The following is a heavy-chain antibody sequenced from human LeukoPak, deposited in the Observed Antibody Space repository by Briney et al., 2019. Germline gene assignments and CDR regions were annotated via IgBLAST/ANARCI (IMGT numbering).Heavy chain of an antibody. J-gene: IGHJ4*02. V-gene: IGHV3-30*03. D-gene: IGHD5-24*01. CDR3: AREFGHNRWYFDY. CDR1: GFTFSSYG. CDR2: ISADGRTQ. Sequence: GGSLRLSCAASGFTFSSYGMHWVRQAPGKGLEWVAVISADGRTQLYSDSVKGRFTVSRDNSLNTLHLQMNSLKTEDTAVYYCAREFGHNRWYFDYWGQGTLVAVSS.